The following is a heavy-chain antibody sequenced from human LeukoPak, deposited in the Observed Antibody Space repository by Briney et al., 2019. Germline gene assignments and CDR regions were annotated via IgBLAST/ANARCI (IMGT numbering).Heavy chain of an antibody. CDR3: ARDHYDSSRGLYRGFDP. Sequence: GSSVEVSCKASGGTFSSYAISWVRQAPGQGLEWMGRIIPILGIANYAQKFQGRVTITADKSTSTAYMELSSLRSEDTAVYYCARDHYDSSRGLYRGFDPWGQGTLVTVSS. CDR2: IIPILGIA. J-gene: IGHJ5*02. CDR1: GGTFSSYA. D-gene: IGHD3-22*01. V-gene: IGHV1-69*04.